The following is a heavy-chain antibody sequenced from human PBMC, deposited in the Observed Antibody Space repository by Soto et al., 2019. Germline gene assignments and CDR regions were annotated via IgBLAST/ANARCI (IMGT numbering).Heavy chain of an antibody. CDR3: VRGSGWYFY. D-gene: IGHD6-19*01. Sequence: SETLSLTCTVSGGSISSSSYYWGRIRQPPGKGLEWIGYIYSSGTTNYNPSLKSRVTISVDTSKNQFSLKLSSVTAADTAVYYCVRGSGWYFYWGQGTLVTVSS. J-gene: IGHJ4*02. CDR2: IYSSGTT. V-gene: IGHV4-61*05. CDR1: GGSISSSSYY.